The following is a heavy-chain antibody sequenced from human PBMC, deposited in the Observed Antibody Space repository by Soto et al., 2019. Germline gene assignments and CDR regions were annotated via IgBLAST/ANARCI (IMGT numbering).Heavy chain of an antibody. J-gene: IGHJ2*01. CDR3: ARGAAYCGGDCRAFGYFDL. V-gene: IGHV3-48*03. Sequence: GGSLRLSCAASGFTFRSYEINWVRQAPGKGLEWVSYISSSGSTIYYADSVKGRFTISRDNAKNSLYLQMNSLRAEDTAVYYCARGAAYCGGDCRAFGYFDLWGRGTLVTVSS. CDR2: ISSSGSTI. CDR1: GFTFRSYE. D-gene: IGHD2-21*02.